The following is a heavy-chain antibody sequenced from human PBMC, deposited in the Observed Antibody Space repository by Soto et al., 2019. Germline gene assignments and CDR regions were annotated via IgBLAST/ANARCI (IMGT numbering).Heavy chain of an antibody. D-gene: IGHD3-10*01. V-gene: IGHV4-59*01. CDR2: IYYSGST. J-gene: IGHJ3*01. Sequence: SDTLSLTSTVTSCSIRSYYWSWIRQPPGKGLECIGYIYYSGSTNYNPSLKSRVTISVDTSKNQFSLKLSSVTAADTAVYYCARRYGSAFDFWGQGTMVT. CDR1: SCSIRSYY. CDR3: ARRYGSAFDF.